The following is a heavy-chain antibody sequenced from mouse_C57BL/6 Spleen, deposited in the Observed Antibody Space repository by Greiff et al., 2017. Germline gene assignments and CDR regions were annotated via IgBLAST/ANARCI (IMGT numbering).Heavy chain of an antibody. CDR1: GYSFTGYF. J-gene: IGHJ4*01. CDR2: INPYNGDT. CDR3: ARGDYAMDY. V-gene: IGHV1-20*01. Sequence: EVQGVESGPELVKPGDSVKISCKASGYSFTGYFMNWVMQSHGKSLEWIGRINPYNGDTFYNQKFKGKATLTVDKSSSTAHMERRSLTSEDSAVYYCARGDYAMDYWGQGTSVTVSS.